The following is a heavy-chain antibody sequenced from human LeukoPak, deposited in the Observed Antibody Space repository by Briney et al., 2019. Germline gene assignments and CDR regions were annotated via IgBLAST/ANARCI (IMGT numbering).Heavy chain of an antibody. CDR3: ARRLRQNLFDP. V-gene: IGHV4-59*08. Sequence: SETLSLTCTVSGVSISSDYWSWIRLPPGKGLERIGYIYYSGSSNYNPSLKSRVTMSVDTSKNQFSLKLTSVTAADTAVYYCARRLRQNLFDPWGQGTLVTSPQ. CDR2: IYYSGSS. D-gene: IGHD4-17*01. J-gene: IGHJ5*02. CDR1: GVSISSDY.